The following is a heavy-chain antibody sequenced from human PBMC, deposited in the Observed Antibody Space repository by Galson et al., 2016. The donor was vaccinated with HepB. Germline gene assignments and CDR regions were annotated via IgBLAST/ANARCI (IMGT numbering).Heavy chain of an antibody. J-gene: IGHJ4*02. CDR1: GFTFSSYS. Sequence: SLRLSCAASGFTFSSYSMNWVRQAPGKGLEWVSSISSSSSYIYYADSVKGRFTISRDNAKNSLYLQMNSLRAEDTAVYYCARDGDYVWGSYRYTGDYFDYWGQGTLVTVSS. V-gene: IGHV3-21*01. CDR3: ARDGDYVWGSYRYTGDYFDY. CDR2: ISSSSSYI. D-gene: IGHD3-16*02.